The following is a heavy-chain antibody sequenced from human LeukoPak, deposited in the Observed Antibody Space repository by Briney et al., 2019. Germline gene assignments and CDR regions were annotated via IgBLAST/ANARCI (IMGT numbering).Heavy chain of an antibody. CDR2: ISSSSSYI. V-gene: IGHV3-21*01. Sequence: GGSLRLSCAASGFTFSSYSMNWVRQAPGKGLEWVSSISSSSSYIYYADSVKGRFTISRDNAKNSLYLQMNSLGAEDTAVYYCARDGHYYDSSGYRGYFDYWGQGTLVTVSS. CDR3: ARDGHYYDSSGYRGYFDY. J-gene: IGHJ4*02. D-gene: IGHD3-22*01. CDR1: GFTFSSYS.